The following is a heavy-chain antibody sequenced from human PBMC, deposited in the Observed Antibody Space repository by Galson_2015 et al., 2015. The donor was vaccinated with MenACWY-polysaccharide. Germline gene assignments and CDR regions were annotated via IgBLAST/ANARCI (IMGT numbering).Heavy chain of an antibody. D-gene: IGHD3-10*01. CDR2: INPSGGST. J-gene: IGHJ4*02. V-gene: IGHV1-46*01. CDR1: GYTFTNYY. CDR3: ARNAASGLDY. Sequence: SCKASGYTFTNYYIHWVRQAPGQGLEWLGFINPSGGSTSYAQKFQGRVTMTRDTSTGTVYVDLSSLRSEDTAVYYCARNAASGLDYRGQGTLVTVSS.